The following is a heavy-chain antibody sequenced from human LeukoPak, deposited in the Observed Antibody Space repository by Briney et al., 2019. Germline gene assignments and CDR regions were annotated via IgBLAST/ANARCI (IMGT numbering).Heavy chain of an antibody. J-gene: IGHJ6*03. D-gene: IGHD3-10*01. CDR1: GGSFSGYY. CDR3: ARHRFGELSFPRGKCSYYMDV. Sequence: SETLSLTCAVYGGSFSGYYWSWIRQPPVKGPEWIGEINHSGSTNYNPSLKSRVTISVDTSKNQLSLKLSSVTAADTAVYYCARHRFGELSFPRGKCSYYMDVWGKGTTVTISS. CDR2: INHSGST. V-gene: IGHV4-34*01.